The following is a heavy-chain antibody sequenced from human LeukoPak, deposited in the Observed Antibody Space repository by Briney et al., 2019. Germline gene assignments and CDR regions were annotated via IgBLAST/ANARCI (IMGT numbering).Heavy chain of an antibody. J-gene: IGHJ4*02. CDR1: GFTFSSYA. V-gene: IGHV3-23*01. D-gene: IGHD5-12*01. Sequence: PGGSLRLSCAASGFTFSSYAMGWIRQAPGKGLEWVSAISAGGYTTYYAGSVKGRFTISRDNSKNTLYLQMDSLRADDTAIYYCANIWMYSGYDRGVDYWGQGTLVTVSS. CDR2: ISAGGYTT. CDR3: ANIWMYSGYDRGVDY.